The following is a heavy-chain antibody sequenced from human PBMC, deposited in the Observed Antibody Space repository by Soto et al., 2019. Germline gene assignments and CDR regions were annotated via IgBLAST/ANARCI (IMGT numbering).Heavy chain of an antibody. Sequence: QVQLVQSGAEVKKPGASVKVSCKASGYTFTGYYMHWVRQAPGQGLEWMGWINPNSGGTNYAQKFQGRVTMTRDTSTSTAYMELNRQRSEDTAVYYCARRAIVGVVIIGSSCWFDPWSQGTLVNVSS. V-gene: IGHV1-2*02. J-gene: IGHJ5*02. CDR3: ARRAIVGVVIIGSSCWFDP. D-gene: IGHD3-3*02. CDR1: GYTFTGYY. CDR2: INPNSGGT.